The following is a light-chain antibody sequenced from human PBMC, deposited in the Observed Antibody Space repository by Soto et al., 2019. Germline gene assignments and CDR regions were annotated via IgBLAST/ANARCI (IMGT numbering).Light chain of an antibody. CDR3: QQYNNWPPLT. CDR2: YVS. V-gene: IGKV3-15*01. J-gene: IGKJ4*01. Sequence: EIVMTQSPATLSVSPGERATLSCRASQSVSSKLAWFQQKPGQAPSLLIYYVSTRATGVPVRFSGSGSGTEFTLTINSLQSEDFAVYYCQQYNNWPPLTFGGGTKVEIK. CDR1: QSVSSK.